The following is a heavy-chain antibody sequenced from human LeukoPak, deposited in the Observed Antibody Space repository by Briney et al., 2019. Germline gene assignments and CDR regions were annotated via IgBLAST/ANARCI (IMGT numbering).Heavy chain of an antibody. V-gene: IGHV3-74*01. Sequence: GGSLRLSCAASGFIFSSNWMHWVRRAPGKGLVWVSRINGDGSSISYADSVKGRFTISRDNAKNTLYLQMNSLRPEDTAVYYCATQEDCSSTSCQFDCWGQGTLVTVPS. CDR2: INGDGSSI. D-gene: IGHD2-2*01. J-gene: IGHJ4*02. CDR3: ATQEDCSSTSCQFDC. CDR1: GFIFSSNW.